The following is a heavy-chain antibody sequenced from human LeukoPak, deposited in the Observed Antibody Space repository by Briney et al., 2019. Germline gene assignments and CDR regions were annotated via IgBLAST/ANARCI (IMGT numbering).Heavy chain of an antibody. Sequence: PSESLSLTCAVYGGSFSGYYWSWIRQPPGKGLEWIGAINHSGSTNYNPSLKSRVTISVDTSTNQFSLKLSSVTAANTAVYYCARGPLLRFLAYYYYYMDVWGKGTTVTVSS. CDR2: INHSGST. J-gene: IGHJ6*03. CDR1: GGSFSGYY. V-gene: IGHV4-34*01. D-gene: IGHD3-3*01. CDR3: ARGPLLRFLAYYYYYMDV.